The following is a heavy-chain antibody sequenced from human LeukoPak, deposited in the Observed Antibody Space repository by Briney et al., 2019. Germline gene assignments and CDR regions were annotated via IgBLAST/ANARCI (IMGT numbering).Heavy chain of an antibody. CDR2: FSGSSGST. CDR3: AKVLWFGEPLLHYYYMDV. Sequence: GGSLRLSCAASGFTFSSYAMHGVRQAPGKGLQWVSAFSGSSGSTYYADSVKGRFTLSRDNSKNTLYLQMNSLRAEDTAVYYCAKVLWFGEPLLHYYYMDVWGKGTTVTISS. D-gene: IGHD3-10*01. V-gene: IGHV3-23*01. J-gene: IGHJ6*03. CDR1: GFTFSSYA.